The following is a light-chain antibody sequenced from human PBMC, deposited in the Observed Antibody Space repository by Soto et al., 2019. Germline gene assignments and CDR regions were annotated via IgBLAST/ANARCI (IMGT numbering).Light chain of an antibody. CDR1: KSISSW. Sequence: DIQMTQSPSTLSASVGDRVTITCRASKSISSWLAWYQQKPAKAPKLLIYDASSLESGVPSRFSGSVSGTEFTLTISSRQPDVFATYCCQQYNSYPWTCSQWTEVEIK. CDR2: DAS. V-gene: IGKV1-5*01. J-gene: IGKJ1*01. CDR3: QQYNSYPWT.